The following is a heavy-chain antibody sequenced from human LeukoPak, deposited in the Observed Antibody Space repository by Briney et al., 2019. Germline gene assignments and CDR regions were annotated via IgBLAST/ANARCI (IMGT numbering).Heavy chain of an antibody. Sequence: SETLSLTCTVSGFSISSYYWSWIRQPPGKGLEWIGYIYYSGSTNYNPSPKSRVTISVATSKNQFSLKLSSVTAADTAVYYCARVGTSAAGTSAYYHYGMDVWGQGTTVTVSS. CDR3: ARVGTSAAGTSAYYHYGMDV. D-gene: IGHD6-13*01. V-gene: IGHV4-59*01. J-gene: IGHJ6*02. CDR2: IYYSGST. CDR1: GFSISSYY.